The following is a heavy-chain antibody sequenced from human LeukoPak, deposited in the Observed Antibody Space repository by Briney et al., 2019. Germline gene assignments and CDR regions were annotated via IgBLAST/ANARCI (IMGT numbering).Heavy chain of an antibody. D-gene: IGHD4-17*01. CDR3: VLDYDDERGIDY. J-gene: IGHJ4*02. CDR1: GFTFSRHT. V-gene: IGHV3-21*01. CDR2: ISSSSTYI. Sequence: GGSLRLSCAASGFTFSRHTMNWVRQAPGKGLEWVSSISSSSTYIYYADSVKGRFTISRDNAKKSLYLQMNSLRAEDTAVYYCVLDYDDERGIDYWGQGTLVTVSS.